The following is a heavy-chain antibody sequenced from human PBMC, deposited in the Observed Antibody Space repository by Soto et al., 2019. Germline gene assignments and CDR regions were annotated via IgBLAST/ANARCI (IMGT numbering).Heavy chain of an antibody. Sequence: QVQLVQSGAEVKEPGSSVKVSCKASGDSFSDHGISWVRQAPGQGLEWVGGIIPMFGAPNYAQKFQDRVTITVDASTTSVYMELSSLRSEDTAVYYCARGLRNTLTGRLDSWGQGTRVNVSS. D-gene: IGHD2-2*02. CDR1: GDSFSDHG. V-gene: IGHV1-69*01. J-gene: IGHJ5*01. CDR3: ARGLRNTLTGRLDS. CDR2: IIPMFGAP.